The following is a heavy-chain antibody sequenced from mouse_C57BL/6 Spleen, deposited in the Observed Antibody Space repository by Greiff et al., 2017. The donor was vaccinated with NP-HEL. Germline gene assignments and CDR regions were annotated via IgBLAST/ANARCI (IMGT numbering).Heavy chain of an antibody. D-gene: IGHD3-2*02. V-gene: IGHV1-26*01. CDR3: AREGAQATPAWFAY. J-gene: IGHJ3*01. CDR1: GYTFTDYY. Sequence: VQLQQSGPELVKPGASVKISCKASGYTFTDYYMNWVKQSHGKSLEWIGDINPNNGGTSYNQKFKGKATLTVDKSSSTAYMELRSLTSEDSAVYYCAREGAQATPAWFAYWGQGTLVTVSA. CDR2: INPNNGGT.